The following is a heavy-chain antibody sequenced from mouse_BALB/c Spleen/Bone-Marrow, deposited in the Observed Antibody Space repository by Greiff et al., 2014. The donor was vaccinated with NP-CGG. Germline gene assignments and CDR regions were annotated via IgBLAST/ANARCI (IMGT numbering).Heavy chain of an antibody. V-gene: IGHV1S41*01. CDR1: GYTFTNYW. J-gene: IGHJ1*01. CDR3: ARERYGYDGWYFDV. D-gene: IGHD2-2*01. Sequence: DLVKPGASVKLSCKTSGYTFTNYWISWIKQRPGQGLEWLGRIAPGSGSTYYNEMFKVKAPLTVDTSSSTAYIQLGSLSSEDSAVYFCARERYGYDGWYFDVWGAGTTVTVSS. CDR2: IAPGSGST.